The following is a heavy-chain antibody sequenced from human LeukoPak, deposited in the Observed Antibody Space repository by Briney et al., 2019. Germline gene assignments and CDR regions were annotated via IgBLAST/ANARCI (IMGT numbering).Heavy chain of an antibody. CDR1: GFTFSGSA. D-gene: IGHD4-17*01. CDR2: IRSKANSYAT. J-gene: IGHJ3*02. CDR3: TRSPTVTTSNDAFDI. Sequence: GGSLRLSCAASGFTFSGSAMRWVRQASGKGLEWVGRIRSKANSYATAYAASVKGRFTISRDDSKNTAYLQMNSLKTEDTAVYYCTRSPTVTTSNDAFDIWGQGTMVTVSS. V-gene: IGHV3-73*01.